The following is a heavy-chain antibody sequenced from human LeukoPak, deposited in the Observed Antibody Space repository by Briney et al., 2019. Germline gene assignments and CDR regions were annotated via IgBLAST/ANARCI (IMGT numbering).Heavy chain of an antibody. CDR2: IIPIFGTA. V-gene: IGHV1-69*05. CDR1: GGTFSRNA. Sequence: ASVKVSCKASGGTFSRNAISWVRQAPGQGLEWMGGIIPIFGTASYAENFQGRVTITTDEITSTAYMELRSLRSEDTAVYYCASPDASMVSAFDYWGQGTLVTVSS. CDR3: ASPDASMVSAFDY. J-gene: IGHJ4*02. D-gene: IGHD5-18*01.